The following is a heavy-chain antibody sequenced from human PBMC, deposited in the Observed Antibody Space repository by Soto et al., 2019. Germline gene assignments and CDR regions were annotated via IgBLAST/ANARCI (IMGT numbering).Heavy chain of an antibody. V-gene: IGHV4-31*03. Sequence: QVQLQESGPGLVKPSQTLSLTCTVSGGSISSGGYYWSWIRQHPGKGLEWIGYIYYSGSTYYNPSLKSRVTIAVDTSKNQFSLKLSSVTAADTAVYYCARDRRYYYDSSGYSIYYFDYWGQGTLVTVSS. CDR1: GGSISSGGYY. J-gene: IGHJ4*02. CDR2: IYYSGST. D-gene: IGHD3-22*01. CDR3: ARDRRYYYDSSGYSIYYFDY.